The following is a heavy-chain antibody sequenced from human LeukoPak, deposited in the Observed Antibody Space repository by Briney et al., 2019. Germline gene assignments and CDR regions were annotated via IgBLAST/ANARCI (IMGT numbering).Heavy chain of an antibody. CDR2: INHSGST. D-gene: IGHD1-26*01. CDR3: ARDPNVGATEPGY. V-gene: IGHV4-34*01. Sequence: GSLRLSCAASGFTFSSYAMSWIRQPPGKGLEWIGEINHSGSTNYNPSLKSRVTISVDTSKNQFSLKLSSVTAADTAVYYCARDPNVGATEPGYRGQGTLVTVSS. J-gene: IGHJ4*02. CDR1: GFTFSSYA.